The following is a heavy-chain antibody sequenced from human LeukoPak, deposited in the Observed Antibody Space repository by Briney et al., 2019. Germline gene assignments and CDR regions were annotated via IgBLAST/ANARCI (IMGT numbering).Heavy chain of an antibody. CDR3: ARQTKGSRFCSGGSCYSRWLDP. CDR2: LYYSGNT. CDR1: GSSISSSSYY. D-gene: IGHD2-15*01. V-gene: IGHV4-39*01. J-gene: IGHJ5*02. Sequence: SETLPHTCTVSGSSISSSSYYWGWIRQPPGKGLEWIGSLYYSGNTYYNPSLNSRVTISVDTSKKPFSLKLSSVTAADTAVYYCARQTKGSRFCSGGSCYSRWLDPWGQGTLVTVSS.